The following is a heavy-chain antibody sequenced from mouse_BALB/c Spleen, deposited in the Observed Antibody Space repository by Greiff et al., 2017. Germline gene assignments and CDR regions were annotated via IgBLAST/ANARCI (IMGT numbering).Heavy chain of an antibody. CDR3: ARFGKDY. CDR1: GYTFTSYW. J-gene: IGHJ2*01. D-gene: IGHD2-1*01. CDR2: INPSNGRT. Sequence: QVQLKQPGAELVKPGASVKLSCKASGYTFTSYWMHWVKQRPGQGLEWIGEINPSNGRTNYNEKFKSKATLTVDKSSSTAYMQLSSLTSEDSAVYYCARFGKDYWGQGTTRTVSS. V-gene: IGHV1S81*02.